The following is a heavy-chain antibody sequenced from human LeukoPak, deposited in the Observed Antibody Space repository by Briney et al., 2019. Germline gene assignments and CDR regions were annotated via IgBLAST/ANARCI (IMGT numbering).Heavy chain of an antibody. CDR1: GFTSSTFG. V-gene: IGHV3-30*02. CDR3: AKSDQRLPDY. CDR2: IRFDGSNE. J-gene: IGHJ4*02. Sequence: PGGSLRLSCAASGFTSSTFGMHWVRQAPGKGLEWVAFIRFDGSNEYYADSVKGRFTISRDNSKNTLYLQMNGLRAEDTAVYYCAKSDQRLPDYWGQGTLVTVSS. D-gene: IGHD2-2*01.